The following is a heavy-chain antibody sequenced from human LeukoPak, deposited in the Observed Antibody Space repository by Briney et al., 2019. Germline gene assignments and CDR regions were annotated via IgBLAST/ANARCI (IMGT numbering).Heavy chain of an antibody. V-gene: IGHV3-23*01. J-gene: IGHJ4*02. CDR3: AKDGYSSIPGFHFEY. Sequence: GGSLRLSCAASGFTFSSYAMSWVRQPPGKGLEWVSGISGSGDNTYYADSVKGRFTISRDNSKKTLYLHLNSLRVEDTAVYYCAKDGYSSIPGFHFEYWGQGTPVTVSS. CDR1: GFTFSSYA. D-gene: IGHD6-13*01. CDR2: ISGSGDNT.